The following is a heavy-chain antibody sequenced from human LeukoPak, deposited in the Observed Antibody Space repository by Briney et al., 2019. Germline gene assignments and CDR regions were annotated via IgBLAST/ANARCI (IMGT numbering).Heavy chain of an antibody. CDR3: ARLHGYSYGYVRRGYNWFDP. CDR2: INQSRST. V-gene: IGHV4-34*01. CDR1: GGSFSGYS. Sequence: SETLSLTCDVYGGSFSGYSWSWIRQPPGKGLEWIGEINQSRSTNYNPSLKSRVTISIDTSKNQFSLKLSSVTATDTAVYYCARLHGYSYGYVRRGYNWFDPWGQGTLVTVSS. D-gene: IGHD5-18*01. J-gene: IGHJ5*02.